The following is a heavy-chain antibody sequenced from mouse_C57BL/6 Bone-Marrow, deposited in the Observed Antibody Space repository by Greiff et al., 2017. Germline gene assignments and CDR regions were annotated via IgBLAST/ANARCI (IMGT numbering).Heavy chain of an antibody. Sequence: QVQLQQSGAELMKPGASVKLSCKATGYTFTGYWIEWVKQRPGHGLEWIGEILPGSGSTNYNEKFKGKATFTADTSSNTAYMQLSSLTTEDSAIYYCARYDSYYYGSSKAWFAYWGQGTLVTVSA. CDR3: ARYDSYYYGSSKAWFAY. D-gene: IGHD1-1*01. J-gene: IGHJ3*01. V-gene: IGHV1-9*01. CDR2: ILPGSGST. CDR1: GYTFTGYW.